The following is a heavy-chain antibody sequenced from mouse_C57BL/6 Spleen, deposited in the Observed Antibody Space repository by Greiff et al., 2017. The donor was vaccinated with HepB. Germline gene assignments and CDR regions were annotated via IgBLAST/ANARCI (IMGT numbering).Heavy chain of an antibody. D-gene: IGHD1-1*02. Sequence: VQLQQSGPELVKPGASVKISCKASGYAFSSSWMNWVKQRPGKGLEWIGRIYPGDGDTNYNGKFKGKATLTADKSSSTAYMQLSSLTSEDSAVYFCARGGYGAYGYFDVWGTGTTVTVSS. CDR3: ARGGYGAYGYFDV. V-gene: IGHV1-82*01. CDR1: GYAFSSSW. J-gene: IGHJ1*03. CDR2: IYPGDGDT.